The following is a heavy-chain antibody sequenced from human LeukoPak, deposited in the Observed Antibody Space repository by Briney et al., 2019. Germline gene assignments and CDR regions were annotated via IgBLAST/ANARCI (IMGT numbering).Heavy chain of an antibody. V-gene: IGHV3-7*01. J-gene: IGHJ4*02. Sequence: GGSLRLSCAASGFPFSIYWMTWVRQAPGKGLEWVANIKQDGSEKYYVDSVKGRFTISRDNAKNSLYLQMNSLRAEDTAVYYCARHRGEYGDLYLDYWGQGTLVTVSS. D-gene: IGHD4-17*01. CDR3: ARHRGEYGDLYLDY. CDR2: IKQDGSEK. CDR1: GFPFSIYW.